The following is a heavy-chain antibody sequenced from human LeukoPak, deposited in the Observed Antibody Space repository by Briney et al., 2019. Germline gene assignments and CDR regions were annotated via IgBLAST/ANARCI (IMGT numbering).Heavy chain of an antibody. CDR2: SGGDGGST. V-gene: IGHV3-23*01. Sequence: PGGSLRLSCAASGFTFSSYDMSWVRQAPGKGLEWVSASGGDGGSTYADSVKGRFTISRDNPKNTLYLQMNSLRAEDTATYYCAKALNYWYFDLWGRGNLVTVSS. CDR3: AKALNYWYFDL. CDR1: GFTFSSYD. J-gene: IGHJ2*01.